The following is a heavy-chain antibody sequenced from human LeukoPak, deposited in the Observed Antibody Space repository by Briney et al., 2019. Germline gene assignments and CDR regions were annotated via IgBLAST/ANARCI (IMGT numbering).Heavy chain of an antibody. CDR1: GFTFSSYA. D-gene: IGHD3-3*01. V-gene: IGHV3-30*04. Sequence: GGSLRLSCAASGFTFSSYAMHWVRQAPGKGLEWVAVISYDGSNKYYADSVKGRFTISRDNSKNTLYLQMNSLRAEDTAVYYCARVRVFGVVIPDDAFDIWGQGTMVTVSS. CDR2: ISYDGSNK. J-gene: IGHJ3*02. CDR3: ARVRVFGVVIPDDAFDI.